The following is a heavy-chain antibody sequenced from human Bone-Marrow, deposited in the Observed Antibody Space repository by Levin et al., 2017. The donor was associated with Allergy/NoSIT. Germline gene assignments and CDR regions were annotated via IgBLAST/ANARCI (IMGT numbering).Heavy chain of an antibody. V-gene: IGHV2-5*02. D-gene: IGHD3-10*01. Sequence: SGPTLVKPTQTLTLTCTFSGFSLNTTGEGVGWIRQPPGKALQWLGVIYWDGDKRYRPSLKFRLTITRDTSKNRVFLRMTNMDPADTATYFCAHGAGVYYYWGQGTPVTVSS. CDR3: AHGAGVYYY. J-gene: IGHJ4*02. CDR1: GFSLNTTGEG. CDR2: IYWDGDK.